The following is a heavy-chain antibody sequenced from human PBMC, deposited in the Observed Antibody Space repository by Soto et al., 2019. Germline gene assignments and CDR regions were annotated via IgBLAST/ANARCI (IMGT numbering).Heavy chain of an antibody. D-gene: IGHD6-13*01. J-gene: IGHJ4*02. CDR1: GFTFSTYS. CDR2: ISGSHSDI. CDR3: VRDPGYSNSWFYFDD. V-gene: IGHV3-21*01. Sequence: GSLRLSCAASGFTFSTYSMNWLRQTPERGLEWVTSISGSHSDIYYADSVKGRFTISRDNTKNSLFLQMNSLRTEDMVVYYCVRDPGYSNSWFYFDDWGQGTQVTVSA.